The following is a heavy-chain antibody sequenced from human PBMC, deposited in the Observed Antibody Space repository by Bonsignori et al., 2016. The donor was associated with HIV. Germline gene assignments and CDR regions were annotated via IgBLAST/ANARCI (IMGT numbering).Heavy chain of an antibody. Sequence: ASVKVSCKASGYTFTGYGISWVRQAPGQGLEWMGWISAYNGNTNYAQKLQGRVTMTTDTSTSTAYMELRSLRSDDTAVYYCARSPGGYYDFWSGYYTLDYWGQGTLVTVSS. J-gene: IGHJ4*02. CDR1: GYTFTGYG. V-gene: IGHV1-18*01. CDR3: ARSPGGYYDFWSGYYTLDY. D-gene: IGHD3-3*01. CDR2: ISAYNGNT.